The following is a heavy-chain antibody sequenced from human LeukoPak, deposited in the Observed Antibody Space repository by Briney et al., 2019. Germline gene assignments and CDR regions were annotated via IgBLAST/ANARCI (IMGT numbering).Heavy chain of an antibody. CDR3: ATPRGIVVVVAAPSFDF. J-gene: IGHJ4*02. CDR2: ISDSGGST. Sequence: GGSLRLSCAASGFTFSSYAMSWVRQAPGKGLEWVSSISDSGGSTYYADSVKGRSTVSRDNSKNTLYLQMSSLRADDTAVYYCATPRGIVVVVAAPSFDFWGQGTLVTVSS. V-gene: IGHV3-23*01. D-gene: IGHD2-15*01. CDR1: GFTFSSYA.